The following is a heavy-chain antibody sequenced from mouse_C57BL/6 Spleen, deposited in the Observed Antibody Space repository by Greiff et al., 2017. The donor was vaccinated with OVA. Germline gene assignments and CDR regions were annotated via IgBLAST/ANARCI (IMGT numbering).Heavy chain of an antibody. CDR1: GFTFSSYG. CDR3: ARSPPRGYYAMDY. Sequence: DVQLVESGGDLVKPGGSLKLSCAASGFTFSSYGMSWVRQTPDKRLEWVATISSGGSYTYYPDSVKGRFTISRDNAKNTLYLQMSSLKSEDTAMYYCARSPPRGYYAMDYWGQGTSVTVSS. CDR2: ISSGGSYT. V-gene: IGHV5-6*01. J-gene: IGHJ4*01.